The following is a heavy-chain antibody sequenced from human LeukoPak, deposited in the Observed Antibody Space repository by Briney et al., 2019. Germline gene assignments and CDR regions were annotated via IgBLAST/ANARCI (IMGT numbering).Heavy chain of an antibody. CDR1: GFTVANTD. J-gene: IGHJ5*01. V-gene: IGHV3-53*05. D-gene: IGHD2-2*02. CDR3: ARDAYTTNWFYY. CDR2: TDSAGNT. Sequence: GGSLRLSCAASGFTVANTDMAWVRQAPGKGLEWVSVTDSAGNTYYADSVKGRFTMSRDTSENTLYLQMNSLKSEDTATYYCARDAYTTNWFYYWGQGTLVTVSS.